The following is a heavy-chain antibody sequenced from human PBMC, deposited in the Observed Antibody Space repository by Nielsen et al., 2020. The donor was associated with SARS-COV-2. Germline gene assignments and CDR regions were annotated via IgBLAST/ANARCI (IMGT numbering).Heavy chain of an antibody. CDR2: INPDGSEK. CDR1: ELIFSING. Sequence: GESLKISCEASELIFSINGMSWVRQVPGKGLEWVADINPDGSEKFYVDSVKGRFTISRDNAKNSMSLQMNSLRVEDTAVYYCARDWSRAADVWGQGTMVTVSS. J-gene: IGHJ3*01. D-gene: IGHD2-15*01. CDR3: ARDWSRAADV. V-gene: IGHV3-7*01.